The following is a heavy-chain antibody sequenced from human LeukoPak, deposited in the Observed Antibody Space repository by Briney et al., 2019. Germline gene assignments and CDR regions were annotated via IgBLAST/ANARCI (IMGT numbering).Heavy chain of an antibody. D-gene: IGHD2-15*01. CDR1: GYTFTSYG. J-gene: IGHJ5*02. CDR3: ARSSVVGYCSGGSCYSKWFDP. CDR2: ISAYNGNT. Sequence: ASVKVSCKASGYTFTSYGISWVRQAPGQGLEWMGWISAYNGNTNYALKLQGRVTMTTDTSTSTAYMELRSLRSDDTAVYYCARSSVVGYCSGGSCYSKWFDPWGQGTLVTVSS. V-gene: IGHV1-18*01.